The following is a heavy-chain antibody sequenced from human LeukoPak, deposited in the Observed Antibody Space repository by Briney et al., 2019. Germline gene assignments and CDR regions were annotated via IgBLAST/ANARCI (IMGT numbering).Heavy chain of an antibody. D-gene: IGHD3-22*01. J-gene: IGHJ4*02. CDR2: IYYSGST. V-gene: IGHV4-59*04. CDR3: ARHQDDSSGYYYTASFDY. CDR1: GGSISSYY. Sequence: PSETLSLTCTVSGGSISSYYWSWIRQPPGKGLEWIGYIYYSGSTYYNPSLKSRVTISVDTSKSQFSLKLSSVTAADTAVYYCARHQDDSSGYYYTASFDYWGQGTLVTVSS.